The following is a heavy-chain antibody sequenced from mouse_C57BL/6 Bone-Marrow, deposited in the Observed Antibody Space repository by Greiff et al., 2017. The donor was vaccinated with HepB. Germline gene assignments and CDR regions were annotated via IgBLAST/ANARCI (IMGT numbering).Heavy chain of an antibody. J-gene: IGHJ2*01. V-gene: IGHV1-59*01. Sequence: QVQLQQPGAELVRPGTSVKLSCKASGYTFTSYWMHWVKQRPGQGLEWIGVIDPSDSYTNYNQKFKSKATLTVDTSSSTAYMQLSSLTSEDSAVYYCARELRRDFDYWGQGTTLTVSS. D-gene: IGHD1-1*01. CDR2: IDPSDSYT. CDR3: ARELRRDFDY. CDR1: GYTFTSYW.